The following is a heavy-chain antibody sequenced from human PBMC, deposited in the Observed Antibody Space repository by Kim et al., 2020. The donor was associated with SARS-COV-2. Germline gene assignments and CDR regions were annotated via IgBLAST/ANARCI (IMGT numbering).Heavy chain of an antibody. Sequence: SETLSLTCAVFGESLSGYYWSWIRQPPGKGLELIGQISHSGTNNYNPAPKRRVTISIDTSKNQSSLKLNSVTAADTAVNYCARERRDDSDGYYYFDYWGLGNPVNIPS. CDR2: ISHSGTN. J-gene: IGHJ4*02. CDR3: ARERRDDSDGYYYFDY. CDR1: GESLSGYY. V-gene: IGHV4-34*01. D-gene: IGHD3-22*01.